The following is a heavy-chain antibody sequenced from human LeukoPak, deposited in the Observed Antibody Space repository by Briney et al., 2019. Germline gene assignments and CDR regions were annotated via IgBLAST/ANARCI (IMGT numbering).Heavy chain of an antibody. Sequence: PSETLSLTCTVSGGSISSYYWSWIRQPPGKGLEWIGYIYTSGSTNYNPSLKSRVTISVDTSKNQFSLKLSSVTAADTAVYYCARYCSSTSCPGGTNWFDPWGQGTLVTVSS. CDR2: IYTSGST. CDR1: GGSISSYY. D-gene: IGHD2-2*01. CDR3: ARYCSSTSCPGGTNWFDP. J-gene: IGHJ5*02. V-gene: IGHV4-4*09.